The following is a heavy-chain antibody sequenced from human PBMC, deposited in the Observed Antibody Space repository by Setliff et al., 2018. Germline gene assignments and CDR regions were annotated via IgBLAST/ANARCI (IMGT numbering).Heavy chain of an antibody. CDR1: GGSISSMSYY. Sequence: SETLSLTCTVSGGSISSMSYYWGWIRQPPGKGLEWIGSFFHTGNTYYNPSLEGRVTISVDTSNNQFSLKLSSVTAADTAVYYCARHLWGRYMAESSDYFDYWGQGSLVTVSS. V-gene: IGHV4-39*01. CDR2: FFHTGNT. J-gene: IGHJ4*02. CDR3: ARHLWGRYMAESSDYFDY. D-gene: IGHD3-10*01.